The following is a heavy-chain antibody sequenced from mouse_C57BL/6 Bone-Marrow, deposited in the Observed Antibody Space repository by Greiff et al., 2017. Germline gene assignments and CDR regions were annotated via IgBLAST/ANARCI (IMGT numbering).Heavy chain of an antibody. J-gene: IGHJ2*01. CDR2: IYPGDGDT. CDR3: ARSITTIFDY. V-gene: IGHV1-82*01. CDR1: GYAFSSSW. D-gene: IGHD1-1*01. Sequence: VQVVESGPELVKPGASVKISCKASGYAFSSSWMNWVKQRPGKGLEWIGRIYPGDGDTNYNGKFKGKATLTADKSSSTAYMQLSSLTSEDSAVYCCARSITTIFDYWGQGTTLTVSS.